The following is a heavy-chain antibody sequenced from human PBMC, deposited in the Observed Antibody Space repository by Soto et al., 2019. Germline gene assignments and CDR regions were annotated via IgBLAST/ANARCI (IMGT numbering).Heavy chain of an antibody. CDR3: AKGRPPLIPCDP. CDR2: IGTGGGDT. J-gene: IGHJ5*02. Sequence: DVYLLQSGGGLVQPGGSLRLSCEASGFKFDYHDMSWVRQAPGKGLEWVSGIGTGGGDTYYADSVKGRFTISRDNSKNTLYLQMKSLRVADTAVYFCAKGRPPLIPCDPWGEGALGTVAS. V-gene: IGHV3-23*01. CDR1: GFKFDYHD.